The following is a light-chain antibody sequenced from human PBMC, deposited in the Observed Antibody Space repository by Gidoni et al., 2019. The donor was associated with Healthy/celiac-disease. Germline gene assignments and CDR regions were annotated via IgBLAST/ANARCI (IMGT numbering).Light chain of an antibody. V-gene: IGKV3-15*01. J-gene: IGKJ1*01. CDR3: QQYNNWPPLT. CDR2: GAS. CDR1: QSVNSN. Sequence: EIVMTQSPATLSVSPGERATLSCRASQSVNSNLAWYQQKPGQAPRLLIYGASTRATGIPARFSGSGSGIEFTLTISSLQSEDFAVYYCQQYNNWPPLTFGQGTKVEIK.